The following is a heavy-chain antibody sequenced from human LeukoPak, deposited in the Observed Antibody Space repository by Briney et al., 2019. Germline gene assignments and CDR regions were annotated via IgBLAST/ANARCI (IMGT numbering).Heavy chain of an antibody. CDR1: GVSMSSGAFY. J-gene: IGHJ3*02. V-gene: IGHV4-30-4*08. CDR3: ARAFPFDDYGDPDDFDI. D-gene: IGHD4-17*01. CDR2: IYYSGST. Sequence: PSQTLSLTCTVSGVSMSSGAFYWSWIRQHPGKGLEWIVNIYYSGSTYYNPSLKSRVTISVDRSKNQFSLKLTSVTAADTAVYYCARAFPFDDYGDPDDFDIWGQGTMVTVSS.